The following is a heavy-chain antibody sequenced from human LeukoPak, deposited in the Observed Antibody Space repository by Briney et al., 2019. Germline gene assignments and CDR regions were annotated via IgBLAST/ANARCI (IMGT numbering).Heavy chain of an antibody. Sequence: KDGESLQISCKGSGSRFTSYWIGWVRQLPGNGLELMGIIYPGDSDIRYSPSFQGQITISANKSISTAYLQWSSLKASDTAMYYCARLPSPRYSSGWDNYYYYYYMDVWGKGTTVTISS. CDR3: ARLPSPRYSSGWDNYYYYYYMDV. CDR2: IYPGDSDI. D-gene: IGHD6-19*01. V-gene: IGHV5-51*01. J-gene: IGHJ6*03. CDR1: GSRFTSYW.